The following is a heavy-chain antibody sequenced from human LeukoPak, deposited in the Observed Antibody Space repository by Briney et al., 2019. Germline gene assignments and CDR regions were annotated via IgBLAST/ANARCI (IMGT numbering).Heavy chain of an antibody. Sequence: SETLSLTCTVSGGSISSYYWSWIPQPAGRGREWIGRIYTSGSTNYNPSLKSRVTMSVDTSKHQFSLRLTSVTAADSGVYYCATGPDSHKVGYWGRGTLVTVSS. CDR1: GGSISSYY. J-gene: IGHJ4*02. CDR2: IYTSGST. CDR3: ATGPDSHKVGY. D-gene: IGHD3-22*01. V-gene: IGHV4-4*07.